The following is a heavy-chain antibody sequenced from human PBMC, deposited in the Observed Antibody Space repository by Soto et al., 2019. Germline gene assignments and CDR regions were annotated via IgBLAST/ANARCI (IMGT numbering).Heavy chain of an antibody. Sequence: VASVKVSCKASGGTFSSYAISWVRQAPGQGLEWMGGIIPIFGTANYAQKFQGRVTITADESTSTAYMELSSLRSEDTAVYYCAPSYSSGWGGRYYYGMDVWGQGTTVTVSS. V-gene: IGHV1-69*13. CDR3: APSYSSGWGGRYYYGMDV. CDR2: IIPIFGTA. CDR1: GGTFSSYA. J-gene: IGHJ6*02. D-gene: IGHD6-19*01.